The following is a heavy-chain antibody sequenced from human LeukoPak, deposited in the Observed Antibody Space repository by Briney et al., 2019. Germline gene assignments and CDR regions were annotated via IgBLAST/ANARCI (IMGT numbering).Heavy chain of an antibody. CDR3: ARDATPYSSGWYDY. D-gene: IGHD6-19*01. CDR2: INHSGGT. J-gene: IGHJ4*02. CDR1: GGSFSGYY. Sequence: SETLSLTCAVYGGSFSGYYWGWVRQPPGKGLEWIGEINHSGGTNYNPSLKSRVTISVDTSKNQFSLKLSSVTAADTAVYFCARDATPYSSGWYDYWGQGTLVTVSS. V-gene: IGHV4-34*01.